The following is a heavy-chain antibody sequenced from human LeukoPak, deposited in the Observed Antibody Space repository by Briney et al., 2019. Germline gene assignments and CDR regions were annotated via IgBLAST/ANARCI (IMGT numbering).Heavy chain of an antibody. Sequence: GESLKISCKGSGYSFTNYWIGWVRQLPGKGLEWMGIIYPGDSDTRYNPPFQGQVTLSADKSISTAYLQWSNLKASDTAMYYCARLLTSGSNIRDWFDPWGQGTLVTVSS. V-gene: IGHV5-51*01. J-gene: IGHJ5*02. CDR1: GYSFTNYW. CDR2: IYPGDSDT. CDR3: ARLLTSGSNIRDWFDP. D-gene: IGHD3-16*01.